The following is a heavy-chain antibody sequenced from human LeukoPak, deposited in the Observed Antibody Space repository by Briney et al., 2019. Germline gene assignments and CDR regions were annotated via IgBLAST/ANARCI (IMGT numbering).Heavy chain of an antibody. Sequence: PSEALSLTCTVSGGSISSSSYYWGWIRQPPGKGLEWIGSIYYSGSTYYNPSLKSRVTISVDTSKNQFSLKLSSVTAADTAVYYCARANEGVGLWGNPGHWFDPWGQGTLVTVSS. V-gene: IGHV4-39*07. CDR1: GGSISSSSYY. J-gene: IGHJ5*02. CDR3: ARANEGVGLWGNPGHWFDP. CDR2: IYYSGST. D-gene: IGHD3-16*01.